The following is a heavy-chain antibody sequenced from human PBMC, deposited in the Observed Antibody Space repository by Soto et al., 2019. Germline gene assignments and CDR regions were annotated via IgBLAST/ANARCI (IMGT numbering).Heavy chain of an antibody. V-gene: IGHV1-69*13. CDR1: GGTFSSYA. D-gene: IGHD3-22*01. J-gene: IGHJ5*02. CDR2: IIPIFGTA. CDR3: ARGLPYYYDSSGYYYRWFDP. Sequence: SVKVSCKASGGTFSSYAISWVRQAPGQGLEWMGGIIPIFGTANYAQKFQDRVTITADESTSTAYMELSSLRSEDTAIYYCARGLPYYYDSSGYYYRWFDPWGQGTLVTVSS.